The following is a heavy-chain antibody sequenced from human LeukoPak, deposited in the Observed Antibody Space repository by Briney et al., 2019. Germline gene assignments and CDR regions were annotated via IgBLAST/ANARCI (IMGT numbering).Heavy chain of an antibody. CDR2: INHSGST. CDR3: SSGRYDSSGYYYFGRSRDYYYYYMDV. Sequence: PSETLSLTCAVYGGSFSGYYWSWIRQPPGKGLEWIGEINHSGSTNYNPSLKSRVTISVDTSKNQFSLKLSSVTAADTDVYYWSSGRYDSSGYYYFGRSRDYYYYYMDVWGKGTTVTVAS. V-gene: IGHV4-34*01. D-gene: IGHD3-22*01. J-gene: IGHJ6*03. CDR1: GGSFSGYY.